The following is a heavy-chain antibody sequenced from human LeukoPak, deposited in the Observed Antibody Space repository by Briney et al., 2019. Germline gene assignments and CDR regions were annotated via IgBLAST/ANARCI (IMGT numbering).Heavy chain of an antibody. V-gene: IGHV5-10-1*01. Sequence: GESLRISCKGSGYSFTSYWISWVRQMPGKGLEWMGRIDPSGSYTNYSPSFQGHVTISADKSISTAYLQWSSLKASDTAMYYCARGFVLRGVLNWFDPWGQGTLVTVSS. D-gene: IGHD3-16*01. CDR2: IDPSGSYT. CDR1: GYSFTSYW. J-gene: IGHJ5*02. CDR3: ARGFVLRGVLNWFDP.